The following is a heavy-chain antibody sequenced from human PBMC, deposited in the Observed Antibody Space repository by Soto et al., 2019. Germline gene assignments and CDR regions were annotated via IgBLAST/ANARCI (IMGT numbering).Heavy chain of an antibody. V-gene: IGHV3-48*03. CDR1: GFTFSTYE. D-gene: IGHD6-13*01. CDR3: VRDTMRDSAADSLDC. J-gene: IGHJ4*02. CDR2: ISASGNII. Sequence: PGGSLRLSCAASGFTFSTYEFNWVRQAPGRGLEWISYISASGNIIKYADSVKGRFTISRDNSERTLHLHMSSLRVDDTAVYFCVRDTMRDSAADSLDCWGQGTQVTVAS.